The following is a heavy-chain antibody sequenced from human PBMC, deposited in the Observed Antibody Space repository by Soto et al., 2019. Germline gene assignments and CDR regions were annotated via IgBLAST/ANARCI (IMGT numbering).Heavy chain of an antibody. CDR1: GGSISSGPYS. CDR2: FYYSGST. D-gene: IGHD3-10*01. J-gene: IGHJ4*02. Sequence: SETLSLTCTVSGGSISSGPYSWGWIRQPPGKGLDWIGTFYYSGSTNYNPSLESRVTISVDTSKNQFSLKVSSVTAADTALYYCVSYGSGTYYSGYSFDFWSQGSLVTVSS. CDR3: VSYGSGTYYSGYSFDF. V-gene: IGHV4-39*01.